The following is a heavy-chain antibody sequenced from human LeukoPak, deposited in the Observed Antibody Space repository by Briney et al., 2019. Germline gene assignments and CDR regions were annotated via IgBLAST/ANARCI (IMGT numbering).Heavy chain of an antibody. CDR2: INVNSGDT. CDR1: GYTFTAYY. V-gene: IGHV1-2*02. Sequence: VASVKVSCKASGYTFTAYYMHWLRQAPGQGLEWMGWINVNSGDTNYAQKLQGRVTMTRDTSITTAYMELSSLRSDDTAVYYCARDGALDYWGQGTLVTVSS. D-gene: IGHD3-16*01. CDR3: ARDGALDY. J-gene: IGHJ4*02.